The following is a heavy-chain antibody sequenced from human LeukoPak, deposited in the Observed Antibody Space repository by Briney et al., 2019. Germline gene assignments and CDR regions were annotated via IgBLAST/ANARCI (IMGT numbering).Heavy chain of an antibody. J-gene: IGHJ3*02. D-gene: IGHD3-22*01. V-gene: IGHV3-23*01. CDR3: AKELIVESGADAFDI. CDR2: ISGGGGTT. Sequence: GGSLRLSCAASGFTFSNYAMSWVRQAPGKGLEWVSTISGGGGTTYYADSVKGRFTTSRDNSRNTLYLQMNGLRAEDTAVYYCAKELIVESGADAFDIWGQGTMVTVSS. CDR1: GFTFSNYA.